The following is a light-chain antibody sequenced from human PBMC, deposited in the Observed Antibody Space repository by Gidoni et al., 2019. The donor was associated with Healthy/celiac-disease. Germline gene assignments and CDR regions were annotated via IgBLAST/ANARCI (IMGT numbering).Light chain of an antibody. CDR3: QQYGSSRGYT. CDR1: QSVSSSY. V-gene: IGKV3-20*01. Sequence: EMVLTQSPATLSLSPGERATLSCRASQSVSSSYLAWYQQKPGQAPRLLIYGASSRATGIPDRFSGSGSGTDFTLTISRLEPEDFAVYYCQQYGSSRGYTFGQGTKLEIK. CDR2: GAS. J-gene: IGKJ2*01.